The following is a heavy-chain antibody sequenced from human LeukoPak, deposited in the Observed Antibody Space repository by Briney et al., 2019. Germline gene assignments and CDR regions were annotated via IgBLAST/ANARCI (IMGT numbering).Heavy chain of an antibody. V-gene: IGHV4-59*01. J-gene: IGHJ4*02. CDR3: ARVITMVRGVIIDY. CDR2: IYYSGST. D-gene: IGHD3-10*01. Sequence: SETLSLICTVSGGYISSYYWSCIRQPPGQGLEWIGYIYYSGSTNYNPSLKSRVTISVDTSKNQFSLKLSSATAADTAVYYCARVITMVRGVIIDYWGQGTLVTVSS. CDR1: GGYISSYY.